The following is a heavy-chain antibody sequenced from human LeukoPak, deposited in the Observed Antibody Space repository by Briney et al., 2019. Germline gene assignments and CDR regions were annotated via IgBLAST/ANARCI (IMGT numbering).Heavy chain of an antibody. CDR1: GFTFSGST. V-gene: IGHV3-73*01. Sequence: GGSLKLSCAASGFTFSGSTVHWVRQASGKGLDWVGHIRTKANNYATAYAASVKGRFTVSRDDSKNTAYLQMNSLKIEDTAVYYCSRHEALPGDYWGQGTLVTVSS. CDR3: SRHEALPGDY. CDR2: IRTKANNYAT. D-gene: IGHD2-21*02. J-gene: IGHJ4*02.